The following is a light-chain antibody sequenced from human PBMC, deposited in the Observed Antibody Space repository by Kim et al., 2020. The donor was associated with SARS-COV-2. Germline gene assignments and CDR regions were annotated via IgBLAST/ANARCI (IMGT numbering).Light chain of an antibody. CDR1: NIGSNS. J-gene: IGLJ3*02. CDR3: QVWDRSGDHVV. Sequence: APGNPARITCGGNNIGSNSVHWYQQRPSQAPVLVIYYDNDRPSGIPERFSGSNSGNTATLTISSVEAGDEADYYCQVWDRSGDHVVFGGGTQLTVL. CDR2: YDN. V-gene: IGLV3-21*04.